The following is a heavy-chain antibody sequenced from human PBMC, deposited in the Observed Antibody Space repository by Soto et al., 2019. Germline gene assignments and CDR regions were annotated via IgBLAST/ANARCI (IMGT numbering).Heavy chain of an antibody. CDR1: AFTLNTYA. D-gene: IGHD2-8*01. J-gene: IGHJ3*01. CDR2: ISAIGGNT. Sequence: GGSLRLSCAASAFTLNTYAMSWVRQAPGKGLEWVSVISAIGGNTYYADSVKGRFTISKDNSKSTLYLQMDTLRAEDTAVYYCAKDRGGYCTNGICFYDAFDLWGQGTMVTVSS. CDR3: AKDRGGYCTNGICFYDAFDL. V-gene: IGHV3-23*01.